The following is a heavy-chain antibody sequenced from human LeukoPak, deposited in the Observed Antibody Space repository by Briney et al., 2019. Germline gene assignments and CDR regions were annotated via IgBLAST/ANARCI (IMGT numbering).Heavy chain of an antibody. CDR3: ARGRGKWYSSWGDY. J-gene: IGHJ4*02. CDR1: GGFNTHYY. D-gene: IGHD6-13*01. Sequence: SETLSLTCSVSGGFNTHYYWSWIRQPPGKGLEWIGEINHSGSTNYNPSLKSRVTISVDTSKNQFSLKLSSVTAADTAVYYCARGRGKWYSSWGDYWGQGTLVTVSS. CDR2: INHSGST. V-gene: IGHV4-34*01.